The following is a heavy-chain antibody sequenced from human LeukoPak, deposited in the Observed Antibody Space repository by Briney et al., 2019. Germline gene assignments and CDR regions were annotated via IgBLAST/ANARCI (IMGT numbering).Heavy chain of an antibody. J-gene: IGHJ5*02. CDR3: ARDSIRVQTGTTP. CDR2: IYYSGST. D-gene: IGHD1-1*01. V-gene: IGHV4-59*12. Sequence: SSETLSLTCTVSGGSISSYYWSWIRQPPGKGLEWVGYIYYSGSTNYNPSLKSRVAISVDTSKNQFSLRLTSVTAADTAVYYCARDSIRVQTGTTPWGRGTLATVSS. CDR1: GGSISSYY.